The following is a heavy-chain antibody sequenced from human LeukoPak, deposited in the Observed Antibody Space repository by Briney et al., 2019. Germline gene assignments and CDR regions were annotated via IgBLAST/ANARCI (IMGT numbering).Heavy chain of an antibody. CDR2: IGSSSTFI. Sequence: GSLRLSCAASGFTFTSYTMNWVRQAPGKGLEWVSSIGSSSTFIYYADSVKGRFTISRDNAKNSLFLQMNSLRAEDTAVYYCAKAHPGFDYWGQGTLVTVSS. CDR1: GFTFTSYT. J-gene: IGHJ4*02. CDR3: AKAHPGFDY. V-gene: IGHV3-21*01.